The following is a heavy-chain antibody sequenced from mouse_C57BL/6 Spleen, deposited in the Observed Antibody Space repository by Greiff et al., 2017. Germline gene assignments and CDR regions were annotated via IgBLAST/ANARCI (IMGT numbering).Heavy chain of an antibody. CDR1: GYTFTDYY. V-gene: IGHV1-26*01. CDR2: INPNNGGT. D-gene: IGHD1-1*01. J-gene: IGHJ2*01. Sequence: VQLQQSGPELVKPGASVKISCKASGYTFTDYYMNWVKQSHGKSLEWIGDINPNNGGTSYNQKFKGKATLTVDKSSSTAYMELRSLTSEDSAVYYCARPMITTVVDYFDYWGQGTTLTVSS. CDR3: ARPMITTVVDYFDY.